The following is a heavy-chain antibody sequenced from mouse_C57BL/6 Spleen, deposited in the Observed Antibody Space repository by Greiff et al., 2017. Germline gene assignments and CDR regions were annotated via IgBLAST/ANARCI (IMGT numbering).Heavy chain of an antibody. D-gene: IGHD1-1*01. CDR3: ARDPYGSSSPFDY. CDR2: ISDGGSYT. CDR1: GFTFSSYA. J-gene: IGHJ2*01. V-gene: IGHV5-4*01. Sequence: EVQLVESGGGLVKPGGSLKLSCAASGFTFSSYAMSWVRQTPEKRLEWVATISDGGSYTYYPDNVKGRVTISRDNAKNNLYLQMSHLKSEDTAMYYCARDPYGSSSPFDYWGQGTTLTVSS.